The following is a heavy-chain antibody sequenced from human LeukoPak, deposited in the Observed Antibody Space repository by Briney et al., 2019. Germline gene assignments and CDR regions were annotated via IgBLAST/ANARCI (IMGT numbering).Heavy chain of an antibody. J-gene: IGHJ6*03. V-gene: IGHV4-34*01. CDR3: ARVVSSAGYSYGYGYYYYMDV. CDR2: INHSGST. CDR1: GGSFSGYY. D-gene: IGHD5-18*01. Sequence: SETLSLTCAVYGGSFSGYYWSWIRQPPGKGLEWIGEINHSGSTNYNPSLKSRVTISVDTSKNQFSLKLSSVTAADTAVYYCARVVSSAGYSYGYGYYYYMDVWGKGTTVTVSS.